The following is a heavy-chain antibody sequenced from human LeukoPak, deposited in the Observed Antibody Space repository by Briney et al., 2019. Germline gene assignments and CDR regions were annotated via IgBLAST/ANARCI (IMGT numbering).Heavy chain of an antibody. CDR2: IYYSGST. CDR3: AREGYYGSGSYYDY. CDR1: GGSISSYY. Sequence: SEALSLTCTVSGGSISSYYWSWIRQPPGKGLEWIGYIYYSGSTNYNPSLKSRVTISVDTSKNQFSLKLSSVTAADTAVYYCAREGYYGSGSYYDYWGQGTLVTVSS. D-gene: IGHD3-10*01. V-gene: IGHV4-59*01. J-gene: IGHJ4*02.